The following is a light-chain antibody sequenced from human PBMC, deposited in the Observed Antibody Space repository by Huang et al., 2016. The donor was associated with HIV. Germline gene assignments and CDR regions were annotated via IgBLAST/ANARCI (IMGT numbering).Light chain of an antibody. Sequence: EIVLTQSPATLSLSPGDRATLSCRASQSVSSYLAWYQQKPGQPPGLLIYDASNRATGIPARFSGGGSGTDFTLTISNLEPEDFAVYYCQQRSNWPLLTFGPGTKVDIK. CDR2: DAS. CDR1: QSVSSY. CDR3: QQRSNWPLLT. J-gene: IGKJ3*01. V-gene: IGKV3-11*01.